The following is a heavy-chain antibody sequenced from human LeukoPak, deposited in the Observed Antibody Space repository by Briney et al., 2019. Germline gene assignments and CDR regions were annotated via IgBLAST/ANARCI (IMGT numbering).Heavy chain of an antibody. CDR3: ASQGAFEYSSSSRFDP. V-gene: IGHV1-46*01. D-gene: IGHD6-6*01. CDR2: INPSGGST. Sequence: ASVKVSCKASGYTFTSYYMHWVRQAPGQGLEWMEIINPSGGSTSYAQKFQGRVTMTRDMSTSTVYMELSSLRSEDTAVYYCASQGAFEYSSSSRFDPWGQGTLVTVSS. CDR1: GYTFTSYY. J-gene: IGHJ5*02.